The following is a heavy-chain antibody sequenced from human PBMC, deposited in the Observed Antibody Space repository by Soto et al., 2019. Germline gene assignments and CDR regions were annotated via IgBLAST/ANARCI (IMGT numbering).Heavy chain of an antibody. CDR2: IYPGDSDT. Sequence: TSYWIGWVRQMPGKGLEWMGIIYPGDSDTRYSPSFQGQVTISADKSISTAYLQWSSLKASDTAMYYCARRGEGYCSGGSCYHYWGQGTLVTVSS. V-gene: IGHV5-51*01. CDR1: TSYW. D-gene: IGHD2-15*01. CDR3: ARRGEGYCSGGSCYHY. J-gene: IGHJ4*01.